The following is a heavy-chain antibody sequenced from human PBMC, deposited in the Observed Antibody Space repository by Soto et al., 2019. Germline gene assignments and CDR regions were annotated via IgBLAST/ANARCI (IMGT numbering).Heavy chain of an antibody. D-gene: IGHD6-6*01. CDR3: ARDRIAARDYYYYGMDV. V-gene: IGHV1-69*13. CDR1: GGTFSSYA. CDR2: IIPIFGTA. Sequence: GASVKVSCKASGGTFSSYATSWVRQAPGQGLEWMGGIIPIFGTANYAQKFQGRVTITADESTSTAYMELSSLRSEDTAVYYCARDRIAARDYYYYGMDVWGQGTTVTVSS. J-gene: IGHJ6*02.